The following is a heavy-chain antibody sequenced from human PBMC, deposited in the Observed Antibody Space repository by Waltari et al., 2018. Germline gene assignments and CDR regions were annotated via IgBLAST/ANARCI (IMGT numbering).Heavy chain of an antibody. V-gene: IGHV3-30-3*01. CDR3: ANRYGDYLARD. Sequence: QVQLVESGGGVVQPGGSLRLAWPASGFALGSSTMFWVRQAPGKGLEWVALISYSGSNKSYADSVRGRFTISRDNSKNTLYLQMISLRPEDTAVYYCANRYGDYLARDWGLGTLVTVSS. J-gene: IGHJ4*02. CDR2: ISYSGSNK. CDR1: GFALGSST. D-gene: IGHD4-17*01.